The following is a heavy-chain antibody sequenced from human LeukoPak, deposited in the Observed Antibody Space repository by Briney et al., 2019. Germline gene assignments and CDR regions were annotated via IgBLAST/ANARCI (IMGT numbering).Heavy chain of an antibody. CDR3: ATSRTFDY. Sequence: GGSLRLCCAASGFTFSSYWMHWVRQAPGKGLVWVSRINSDGSTTTYADSVKGRFTISRDNAKNTLYLQMNSLRAEDTAAYYSATSRTFDYWGQGTLVTVSS. J-gene: IGHJ4*02. D-gene: IGHD6-13*01. CDR2: INSDGSTT. CDR1: GFTFSSYW. V-gene: IGHV3-74*01.